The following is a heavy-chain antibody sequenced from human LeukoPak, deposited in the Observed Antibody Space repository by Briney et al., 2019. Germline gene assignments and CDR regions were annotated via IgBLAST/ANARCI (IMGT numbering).Heavy chain of an antibody. D-gene: IGHD7-27*01. CDR1: GYSISSGYY. V-gene: IGHV4-61*01. J-gene: IGHJ4*02. CDR3: ASNTGTVFDY. Sequence: SETLSLTCTVSGYSISSGYYWGWIRQPPGMGLEWIGYVYYSGSTEYNPSLRSRVTISLEMSKHQFSLNLTSVTAADTAVYYCASNTGTVFDYWGQGALVTVSS. CDR2: VYYSGST.